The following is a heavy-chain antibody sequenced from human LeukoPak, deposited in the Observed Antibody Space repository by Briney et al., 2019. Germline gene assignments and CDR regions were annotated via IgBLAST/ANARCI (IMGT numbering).Heavy chain of an antibody. Sequence: GASVKVSCKASGGTFSSYAISWVRQAPGQGLDWMGGIIPIFGTANYAQKFQGRVTITADESTSTAYMELSSLRSEDTAVYYCARQSSLRASGSYSNDAFDIWGQGTMVTVSS. D-gene: IGHD1-26*01. V-gene: IGHV1-69*13. J-gene: IGHJ3*02. CDR1: GGTFSSYA. CDR3: ARQSSLRASGSYSNDAFDI. CDR2: IIPIFGTA.